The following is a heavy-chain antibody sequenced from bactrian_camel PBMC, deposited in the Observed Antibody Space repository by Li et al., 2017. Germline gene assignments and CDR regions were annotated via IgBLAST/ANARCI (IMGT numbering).Heavy chain of an antibody. V-gene: IGHV3S40*01. J-gene: IGHJ4*01. CDR1: GFSFSSYT. CDR2: INSGGSLT. CDR3: VSRASRAEIY. Sequence: EVQLVESGGGLVQPGGSLRLSCAASGFSFSSYTMNWVRQAPGKGLEWVSSINSGGSLTYYADSVKGRFTISRDNAKNTVYLQLNSLKTEDMAMYYCVSRASRAEIYWGQGTQVTVS. D-gene: IGHD1*01.